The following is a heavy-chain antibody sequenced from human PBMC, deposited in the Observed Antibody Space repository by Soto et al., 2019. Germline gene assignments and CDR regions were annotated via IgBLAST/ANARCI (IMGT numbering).Heavy chain of an antibody. J-gene: IGHJ6*02. CDR2: IIPIFGTA. CDR3: ARVDLGSYYKTFPSYYDYYGMDV. Sequence: QVQLVQSGAEVKKPGSSVKVSCKASGGTFSSYAISWVRQAPGQGLEWMGGIIPIFGTANYAQKFQGRVTITADESTSTAYMELSSLRSEDTAVYYCARVDLGSYYKTFPSYYDYYGMDVWGQGTTVTVSS. CDR1: GGTFSSYA. D-gene: IGHD3-10*01. V-gene: IGHV1-69*01.